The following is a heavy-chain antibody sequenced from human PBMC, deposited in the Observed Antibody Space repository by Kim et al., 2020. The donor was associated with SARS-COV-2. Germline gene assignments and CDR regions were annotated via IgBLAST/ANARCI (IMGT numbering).Heavy chain of an antibody. CDR1: GFTFSSYA. CDR2: ISADGSSK. D-gene: IGHD2-15*01. CDR3: VKAWASRIGDSSYS. Sequence: GGSLRLSCSASGFTFSSYAMHWVRQAPGKGLEYLSAISADGSSKNYADSVKGKFTISRDNSKNTLYLQMNSLRTEATAVSYCVKAWASRIGDSSYS. V-gene: IGHV3-64D*09. J-gene: IGHJ5*01.